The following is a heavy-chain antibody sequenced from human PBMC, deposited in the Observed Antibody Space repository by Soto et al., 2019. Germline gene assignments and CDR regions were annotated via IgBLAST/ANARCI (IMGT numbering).Heavy chain of an antibody. CDR1: GGSVSSNSAG. Sequence: SQTLSPTCSLPGGSVSSNSAGWNWIRQTPSRGLDWLGRTYYKSNWFINYAESVKSRITINPDTSKNQFSLQLDSLTPEDTAVYYCARGSWDDVSGHYYMDVWGKGTTVTVSS. D-gene: IGHD1-1*01. CDR3: ARGSWDDVSGHYYMDV. J-gene: IGHJ6*03. CDR2: TYYKSNWFI. V-gene: IGHV6-1*01.